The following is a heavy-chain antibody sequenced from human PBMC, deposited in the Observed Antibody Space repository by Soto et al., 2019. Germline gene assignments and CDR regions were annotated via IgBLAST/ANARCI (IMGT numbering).Heavy chain of an antibody. V-gene: IGHV3-21*01. J-gene: IGHJ4*02. CDR2: ITSSSAYI. D-gene: IGHD5-18*01. CDR1: GFSFSSYS. CDR3: ARDYSSYGPFDY. Sequence: GGSLRLSCAVSGFSFSSYSLSWVRQAPGKGLEWVSSITSSSAYIYYADSVKGRFTISRDNAKNSLYLQMNSLRAEDTAVYYCARDYSSYGPFDYWGQGT.